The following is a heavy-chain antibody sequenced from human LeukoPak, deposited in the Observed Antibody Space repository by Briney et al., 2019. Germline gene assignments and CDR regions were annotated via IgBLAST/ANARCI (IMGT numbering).Heavy chain of an antibody. CDR1: GGSISSYY. V-gene: IGHV4-59*01. D-gene: IGHD3-22*01. Sequence: PETLSLTCTVSGGSISSYYWSWIRQPPGKGLEWIGYIYYSGSTNYNPSLKSRVTISVDTSKNQFSLKLSSVTAADTAVYYCAREGNDSSGYAYFDYWGQGTLVTVSS. J-gene: IGHJ4*02. CDR2: IYYSGST. CDR3: AREGNDSSGYAYFDY.